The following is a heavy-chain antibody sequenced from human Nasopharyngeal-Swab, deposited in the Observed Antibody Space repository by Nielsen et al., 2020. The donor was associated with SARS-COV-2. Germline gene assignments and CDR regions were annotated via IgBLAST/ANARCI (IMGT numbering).Heavy chain of an antibody. Sequence: GESLKISCAASGFTFTSYSMNWVRQAPGKGLEWVSYISSSSTAIYYADSVKGRFIISRDNAKNSLSLQMNNLRAEDTAVYYCASYSSSRDFDYWGQGTQVTVSS. CDR1: GFTFTSYS. V-gene: IGHV3-48*04. CDR3: ASYSSSRDFDY. D-gene: IGHD6-6*01. J-gene: IGHJ4*02. CDR2: ISSSSTAI.